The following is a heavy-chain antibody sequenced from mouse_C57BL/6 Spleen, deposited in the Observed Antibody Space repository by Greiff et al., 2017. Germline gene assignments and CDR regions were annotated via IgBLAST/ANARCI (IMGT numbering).Heavy chain of an antibody. CDR1: GYAFSSYW. V-gene: IGHV1-80*01. J-gene: IGHJ2*01. Sequence: LVESGASVKISCKASGYAFSSYWMNWVKQRPGKGLEWIGQIYPGDGDTNYNGKFKGKATLTADKSSSTAYMQLSSLTSEDSAVYFCARPPSHYYGSSYFDYWGQGTPLTVSS. CDR2: IYPGDGDT. CDR3: ARPPSHYYGSSYFDY. D-gene: IGHD1-1*01.